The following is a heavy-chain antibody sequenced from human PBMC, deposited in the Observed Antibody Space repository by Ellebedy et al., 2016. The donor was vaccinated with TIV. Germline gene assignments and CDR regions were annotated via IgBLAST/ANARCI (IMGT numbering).Heavy chain of an antibody. D-gene: IGHD3-22*01. CDR1: GFTFSSYA. V-gene: IGHV3-23*01. CDR3: ATRPITMVVLAEYYFDY. CDR2: ISGSGGST. Sequence: GGSLRLSCAVSGFTFSSYAMSRVRQAPGKGLEWVSTISGSGGSTYYTDSVKGRFTISRDNSKNKLYLQMNSLRAEDTAVYYCATRPITMVVLAEYYFDYWGQGTLVTVSS. J-gene: IGHJ4*02.